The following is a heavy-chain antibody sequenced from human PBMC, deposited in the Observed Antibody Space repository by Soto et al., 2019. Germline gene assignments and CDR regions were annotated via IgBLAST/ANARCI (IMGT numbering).Heavy chain of an antibody. Sequence: LALTCAVYGGSFSGYYWSWIRQPPGKGLEWIGEINHSGSTNYNPSLKSRVTISVDTSKNQFSLKLSSVTAADTAVYYCARPRSSIAAGGAFDIWGQGTMVTVSS. CDR2: INHSGST. D-gene: IGHD6-6*01. V-gene: IGHV4-34*01. CDR3: ARPRSSIAAGGAFDI. CDR1: GGSFSGYY. J-gene: IGHJ3*02.